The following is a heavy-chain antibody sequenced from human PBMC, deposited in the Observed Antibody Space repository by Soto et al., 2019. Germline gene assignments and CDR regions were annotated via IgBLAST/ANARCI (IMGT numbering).Heavy chain of an antibody. J-gene: IGHJ4*02. V-gene: IGHV3-30*04. CDR1: GFTFSSYA. CDR2: ISYDGSNK. CDR3: ARYVVVTAPLDY. D-gene: IGHD2-21*02. Sequence: GGSLRLSCAASGFTFSSYAMHWVRQAPGKGLEWVAVISYDGSNKYYADSVKGRFTISRDNSKNTLYLQMNSLRAEDTAVYYCARYVVVTAPLDYWGQGTLVTVSS.